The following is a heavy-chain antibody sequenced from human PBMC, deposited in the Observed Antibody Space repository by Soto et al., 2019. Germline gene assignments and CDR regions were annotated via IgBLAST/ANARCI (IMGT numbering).Heavy chain of an antibody. Sequence: GGSLRLSCAASGFIFNTYAFSWVRQAPGKGLEWVSGISDSGGSTYYADSVKARFTVSRDNSRNTLYLQMSGLRAEDTAIYYGAKAEDNDDYGVFDSWGQGTLVTVAS. V-gene: IGHV3-23*01. CDR3: AKAEDNDDYGVFDS. CDR2: ISDSGGST. D-gene: IGHD4-17*01. CDR1: GFIFNTYA. J-gene: IGHJ3*02.